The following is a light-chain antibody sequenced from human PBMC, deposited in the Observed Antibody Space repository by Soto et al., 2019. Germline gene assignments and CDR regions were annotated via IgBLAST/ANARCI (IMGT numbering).Light chain of an antibody. CDR3: QHYNSYSEA. J-gene: IGKJ1*01. CDR2: KAS. Sequence: EIPRTQSPSAMSTSVGDRFTITGRSSHNIDTWLAWYQQKPGTDPKLLIYKASTLKSGVPSRFSGSGSGTEVTLTISSLQPDDFATYYCQHYNSYSEAFGQGTKVDIK. CDR1: HNIDTW. V-gene: IGKV1-5*03.